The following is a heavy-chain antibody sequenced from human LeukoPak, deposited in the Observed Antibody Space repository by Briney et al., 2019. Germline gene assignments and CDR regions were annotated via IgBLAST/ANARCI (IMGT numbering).Heavy chain of an antibody. J-gene: IGHJ4*02. CDR1: GYTFRSFG. D-gene: IGHD6-19*01. Sequence: GASVKVSCKASGYTFRSFGISWVRQAPGQGLEWMGWISAYNGNTNYAQKIQGRVTMTIDTSTTTAHMELRSLRSDDTAVYYCARDGGTAGYSSGSDYWGQGTLVTVSS. CDR3: ARDGGTAGYSSGSDY. CDR2: ISAYNGNT. V-gene: IGHV1-18*01.